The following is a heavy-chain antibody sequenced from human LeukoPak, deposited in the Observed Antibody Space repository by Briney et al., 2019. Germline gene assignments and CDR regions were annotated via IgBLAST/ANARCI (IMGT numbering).Heavy chain of an antibody. D-gene: IGHD2-21*01. CDR1: GFTFSSYS. J-gene: IGHJ4*02. CDR3: ARDVLGGVAYYFDY. CDR2: ISSSSSYI. Sequence: GGSLRLSCAASGFTFSSYSMNWVRQAPGKGLEWVSSISSSSSYIYYAESVKGRFTISRDNSKNTLYLQMNSLRAEDTAVYYCARDVLGGVAYYFDYWGQGTLVTVSS. V-gene: IGHV3-21*01.